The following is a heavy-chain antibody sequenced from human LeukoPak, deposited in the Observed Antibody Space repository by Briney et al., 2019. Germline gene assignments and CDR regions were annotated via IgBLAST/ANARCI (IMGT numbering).Heavy chain of an antibody. D-gene: IGHD6-13*01. V-gene: IGHV3-23*01. J-gene: IGHJ4*02. CDR2: ISSSGNT. CDR3: VKGRISEDGLDF. Sequence: GGSLRLSCAASGFTFSRSAITWVRQTPGKGLDWVSSISSSGNTYYADSVKGRFTISRDNSKNMLYLQMNSLRAEDTAVYYCVKGRISEDGLDFWGQGTLATVSS. CDR1: GFTFSRSA.